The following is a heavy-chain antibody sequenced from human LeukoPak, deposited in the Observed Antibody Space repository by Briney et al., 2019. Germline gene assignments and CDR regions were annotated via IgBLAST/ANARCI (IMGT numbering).Heavy chain of an antibody. J-gene: IGHJ4*02. V-gene: IGHV3-23*01. Sequence: GGSLRLSCAASGFTFSIYTVSGVRPAPGEGGEWVSGISGSGGSTYYADSVKGRFTISRDNSKNTLYLQMNRLRAEDTAIYYCTKDAVISYRGAWSHSVYWGQGTLVTVSS. D-gene: IGHD2-2*01. CDR3: TKDAVISYRGAWSHSVY. CDR2: ISGSGGST. CDR1: GFTFSIYT.